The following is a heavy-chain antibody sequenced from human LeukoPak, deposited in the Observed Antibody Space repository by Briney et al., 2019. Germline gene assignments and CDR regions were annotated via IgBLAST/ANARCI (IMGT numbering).Heavy chain of an antibody. CDR1: GFIFSRNT. D-gene: IGHD1-26*01. V-gene: IGHV3-21*01. J-gene: IGHJ5*02. Sequence: GGSLRLSCTGSGFIFSRNTMNWVRQAPGKGLEWVSSISSTTSYINYADSVKGRFTVSRDNAKKSVFLQMDSLGVDDTAIYYCAREWEHVSWGQGTLVTVSS. CDR2: ISSTTSYI. CDR3: AREWEHVS.